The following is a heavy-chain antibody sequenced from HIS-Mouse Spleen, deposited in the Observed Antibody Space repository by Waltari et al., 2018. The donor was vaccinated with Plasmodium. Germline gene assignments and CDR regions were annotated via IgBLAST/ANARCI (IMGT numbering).Heavy chain of an antibody. CDR3: ARHVERGYYFDY. Sequence: QLQLQESGPGLVKPSETLSLTCTVSGGSISSSSYYWGWLRQPPGKGLEWIGSIYCSGSTYYNPSLKSRVTISVDTSKNQFSLKLSSVTAADTAVYYCARHVERGYYFDYWGQGTLVTVSS. CDR1: GGSISSSSYY. V-gene: IGHV4-39*01. D-gene: IGHD2-15*01. J-gene: IGHJ4*02. CDR2: IYCSGST.